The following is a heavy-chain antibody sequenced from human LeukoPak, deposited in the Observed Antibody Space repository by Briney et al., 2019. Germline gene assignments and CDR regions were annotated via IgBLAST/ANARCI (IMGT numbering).Heavy chain of an antibody. CDR1: GGSNSSYY. Sequence: SETLSLTCTVSGGSNSSYYWSWIRQPPGEGLEWIGYIYYSGSTNYNPSLKSRVTISVDTSKNQFSLNLSSVTAADTAVYYCARDLLSTAGYFDYWGQGTLVTVSS. CDR2: IYYSGST. D-gene: IGHD6-19*01. V-gene: IGHV4-59*01. CDR3: ARDLLSTAGYFDY. J-gene: IGHJ4*02.